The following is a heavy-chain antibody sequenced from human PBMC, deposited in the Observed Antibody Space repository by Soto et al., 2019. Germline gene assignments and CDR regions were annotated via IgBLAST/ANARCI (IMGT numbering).Heavy chain of an antibody. CDR1: GGSFSGYY. D-gene: IGHD4-17*01. CDR2: INHSGST. Sequence: SETLSLTCAVYGGSFSGYYWSWIRQPPGKGLEWSGEINHSGSTNYNPSLKSRVTISVDTSKNQFSLKLSSVTAADTAVYYCARGPNSATVTTYFDYWGQGTLVTVS. V-gene: IGHV4-34*01. CDR3: ARGPNSATVTTYFDY. J-gene: IGHJ4*02.